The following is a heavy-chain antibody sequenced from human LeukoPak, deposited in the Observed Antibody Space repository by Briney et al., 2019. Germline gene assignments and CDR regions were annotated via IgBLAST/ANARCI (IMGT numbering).Heavy chain of an antibody. V-gene: IGHV4-59*11. J-gene: IGHJ3*02. Sequence: SETLSLTCTVSGGSISTHFWTWIRQPPGKGLEFIGNIYYTGTSNYNPSLKSRVTMSIDTAKNQFSLNLSSVTAADTAVYYCARDLNYYDGSTYYDAFDIWGQGALVTVSS. D-gene: IGHD3-22*01. CDR2: IYYTGTS. CDR1: GGSISTHF. CDR3: ARDLNYYDGSTYYDAFDI.